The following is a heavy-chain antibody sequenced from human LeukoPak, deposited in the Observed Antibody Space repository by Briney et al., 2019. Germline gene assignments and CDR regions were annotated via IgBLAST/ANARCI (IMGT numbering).Heavy chain of an antibody. CDR3: ARDRFPRYYYDSSGYGKFDY. Sequence: ASVKVSCKASGYTFTSYGIGWVRQAPGQGLEWMGWISAYNGNTYYAQILQGRVTMTTDTSTSTAYMELRSLRSDDTAVYYCARDRFPRYYYDSSGYGKFDYWGQGTLVTVSS. CDR2: ISAYNGNT. CDR1: GYTFTSYG. V-gene: IGHV1-18*01. J-gene: IGHJ4*02. D-gene: IGHD3-22*01.